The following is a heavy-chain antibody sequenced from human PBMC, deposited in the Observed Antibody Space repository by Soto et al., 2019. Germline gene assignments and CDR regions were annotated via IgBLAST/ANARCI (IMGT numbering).Heavy chain of an antibody. CDR3: ARVPYYYDSSGWTPDY. J-gene: IGHJ4*02. D-gene: IGHD3-22*01. Sequence: ASVKVSCKASGYTFTSYAMNWVRQAPGQGLEWMGWINTNTGNPTYAQGFTGRFVFSLDTSVSTAYLQICSLKAEDTAVYYCARVPYYYDSSGWTPDYWGQGTLVTVSS. CDR1: GYTFTSYA. V-gene: IGHV7-4-1*01. CDR2: INTNTGNP.